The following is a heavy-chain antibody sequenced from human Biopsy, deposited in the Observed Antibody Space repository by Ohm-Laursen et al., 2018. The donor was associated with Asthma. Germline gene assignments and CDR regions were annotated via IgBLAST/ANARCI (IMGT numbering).Heavy chain of an antibody. V-gene: IGHV4-59*07. CDR2: VSHTGST. CDR1: GGSIRSHD. Sequence: SDTLSLTCTVSGGSIRSHDWTWIRLPPGKGLEYIGDVSHTGSTNYNPSLKSRVTMSLDTSKSQFSLRLTSVTPADTAVYYCARLADCSGGACYSYGWFDPWGQGTLVTVSS. D-gene: IGHD2-15*01. CDR3: ARLADCSGGACYSYGWFDP. J-gene: IGHJ5*02.